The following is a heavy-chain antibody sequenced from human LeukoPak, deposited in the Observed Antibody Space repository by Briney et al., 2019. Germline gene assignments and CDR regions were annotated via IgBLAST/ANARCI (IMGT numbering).Heavy chain of an antibody. CDR2: IYYSGST. CDR3: AREWQYQFDY. D-gene: IGHD4-11*01. CDR1: GGSISSYY. J-gene: IGHJ4*02. V-gene: IGHV4-59*12. Sequence: SETLSLTCTVAGGSISSYYWSWIRQPPGKGLEWIGYIYYSGSTNYNPSLKSRVSISVDTSNNQFSLKVTSVTAADTAVYYCAREWQYQFDYWGQGSLVTVSS.